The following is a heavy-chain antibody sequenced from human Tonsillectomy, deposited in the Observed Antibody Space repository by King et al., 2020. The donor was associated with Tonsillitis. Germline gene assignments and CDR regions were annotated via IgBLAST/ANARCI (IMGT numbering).Heavy chain of an antibody. J-gene: IGHJ4*02. CDR3: ARGED. CDR2: INPRGGST. Sequence: VQLVEAGAEVKKPGASVQVSCQASGYTFTSYDMHWVRQAPGRGIEWMGIINPRGGSTCYAQQFQGRGTMTRDTSTSTVYMELSSLRSEDTAVYYCARGEDWGQGTLVTVSS. CDR1: GYTFTSYD. V-gene: IGHV1-46*03.